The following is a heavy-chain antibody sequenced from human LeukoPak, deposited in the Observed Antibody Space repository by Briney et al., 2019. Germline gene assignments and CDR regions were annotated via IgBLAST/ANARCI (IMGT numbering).Heavy chain of an antibody. CDR1: GFTFNTYA. Sequence: GGSLRLSCAASGFTFNTYAMTWVRQAPGKGLEWVSGISDSGGSTYYADSVKGRFTISRDNSKNTLYLQMNSLRAEDTAVYYCAKGHYPGAYCAGDCYYSYWGQGSLVTVSS. CDR3: AKGHYPGAYCAGDCYYSY. V-gene: IGHV3-23*01. D-gene: IGHD2-21*02. CDR2: ISDSGGST. J-gene: IGHJ4*02.